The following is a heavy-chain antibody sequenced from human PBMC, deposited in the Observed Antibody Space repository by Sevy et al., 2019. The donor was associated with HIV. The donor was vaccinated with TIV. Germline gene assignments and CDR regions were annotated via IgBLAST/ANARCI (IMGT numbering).Heavy chain of an antibody. D-gene: IGHD3-3*01. J-gene: IGHJ6*02. CDR3: ARVIDFWSGYKYYYYGMDV. Sequence: ASVKVSCKASGYTFTSYYMHWVRQAPGQGLEWMGIINPSGGSTSYAQKFQGRVTMTRDTSTSTVYMELSSPRSEDTAVYYCARVIDFWSGYKYYYYGMDVWGQGTTVTVSS. V-gene: IGHV1-46*03. CDR1: GYTFTSYY. CDR2: INPSGGST.